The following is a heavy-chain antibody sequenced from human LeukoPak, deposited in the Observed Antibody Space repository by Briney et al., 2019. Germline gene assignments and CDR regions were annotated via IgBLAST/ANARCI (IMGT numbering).Heavy chain of an antibody. D-gene: IGHD2-2*01. Sequence: ASVKVSCKASGYTFTGYHMHWVRRAPGQGLEWMGRINPNSGDTNYAQKFQGRVAMTRDTSISTAYMELSRLRSDDTAVYYCARDYCSSTSCLFDYWGQGALVTVSS. CDR1: GYTFTGYH. CDR3: ARDYCSSTSCLFDY. J-gene: IGHJ4*02. V-gene: IGHV1-2*06. CDR2: INPNSGDT.